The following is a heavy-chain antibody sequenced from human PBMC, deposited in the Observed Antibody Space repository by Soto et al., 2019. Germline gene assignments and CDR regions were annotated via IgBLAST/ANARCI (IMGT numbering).Heavy chain of an antibody. J-gene: IGHJ4*02. CDR2: ITSSSRDV. V-gene: IGHV3-21*01. CDR3: VKEVEGFDY. D-gene: IGHD1-1*01. Sequence: EVQLVESGGGLVKPGGSLRLSCAASGFTFSSHTMNWVRQAPGKGLEWVSSITSSSRDVFYADSVKGRFTISRDNAKNSRYLQMNSLRAEDTAVYYCVKEVEGFDYWGQGTLVTVSS. CDR1: GFTFSSHT.